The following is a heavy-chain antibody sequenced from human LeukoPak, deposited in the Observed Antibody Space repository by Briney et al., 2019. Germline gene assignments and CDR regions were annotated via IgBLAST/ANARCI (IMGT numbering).Heavy chain of an antibody. V-gene: IGHV4-34*01. CDR1: GGSFSGYY. CDR2: INHSGST. J-gene: IGHJ6*03. CDR3: ARSITIFGGGGYYYYYMDV. Sequence: SETLSLTCAVYGGSFSGYYWSWIRQPPGKGLEWIGEINHSGSTSYNPSLKSRVTISVDTSKNQFSLKLSSVTAADTAVYYCARSITIFGGGGYYYYYMDVWGKGTTVTVSS. D-gene: IGHD3-3*01.